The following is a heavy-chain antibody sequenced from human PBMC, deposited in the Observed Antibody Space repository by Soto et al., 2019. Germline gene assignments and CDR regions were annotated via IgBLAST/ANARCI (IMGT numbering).Heavy chain of an antibody. Sequence: QVQLVQSGAEVKKPGASVKVSCKASGYTFTSYDINWVRQATGQGLEWMGWMNPNSGNTGYAQKYQGRVTMTRNTSISTPYMELTSLTSEHTAVYYCARGRVAWLDYWGQGTLVTVSS. CDR2: MNPNSGNT. CDR3: ARGRVAWLDY. CDR1: GYTFTSYD. D-gene: IGHD3-9*01. V-gene: IGHV1-8*01. J-gene: IGHJ4*02.